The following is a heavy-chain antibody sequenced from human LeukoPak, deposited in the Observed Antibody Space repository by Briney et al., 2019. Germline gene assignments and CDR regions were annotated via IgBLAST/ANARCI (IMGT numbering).Heavy chain of an antibody. D-gene: IGHD3-22*01. V-gene: IGHV4-34*08. Sequence: SETLSLTCAVYGGTFRGYYWSWIRQPPGKGLEWIGEINHSGSTNYNPSLKSRVTISVDTSKNQFSLKLSSVTAADTAVYYCAASPHDPIVVVHAFDIWGQGTMVTVSS. CDR2: INHSGST. CDR1: GGTFRGYY. CDR3: AASPHDPIVVVHAFDI. J-gene: IGHJ3*02.